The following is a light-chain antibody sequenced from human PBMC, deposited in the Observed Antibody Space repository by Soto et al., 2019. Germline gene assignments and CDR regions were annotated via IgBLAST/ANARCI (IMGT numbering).Light chain of an antibody. CDR3: QQYHSYPYT. CDR1: QSISSW. Sequence: DIQMTQSPSTLSASVGDRVTITCRASQSISSWLAWYKQKPGKAPKLLIYKASSFESGVPSRFSGSGSGTKFTLTIISLQPDDFATYDCQQYHSYPYTFGQGTTLEIK. V-gene: IGKV1-5*03. J-gene: IGKJ2*01. CDR2: KAS.